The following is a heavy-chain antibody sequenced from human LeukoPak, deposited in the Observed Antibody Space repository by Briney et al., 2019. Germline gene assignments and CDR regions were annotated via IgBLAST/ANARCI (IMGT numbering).Heavy chain of an antibody. CDR3: AREGIAAAGNPGYYFDY. J-gene: IGHJ4*02. V-gene: IGHV3-30*04. CDR1: GFTFSSYA. Sequence: QAGGSLRLSCAASGFTFSSYAMHWVRQDPGKGLEWVAVISYDGSNKYYADSVKGRFTISRDNSKNTLYLQMNSLRAEDTAVYYCAREGIAAAGNPGYYFDYWGQGTLVTVSS. CDR2: ISYDGSNK. D-gene: IGHD6-13*01.